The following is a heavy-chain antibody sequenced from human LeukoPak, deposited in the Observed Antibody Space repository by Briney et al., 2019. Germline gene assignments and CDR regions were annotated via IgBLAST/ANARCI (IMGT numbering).Heavy chain of an antibody. D-gene: IGHD2-15*01. Sequence: GGSLRLSCAVSGFTVSSNYMSWVRQAPGKGLEWVSLIHIGGNTDYADSLKDRVTISRDSSKNMVNLQINSLRPEDTAVYYCARERRYCSGDNCYSGHDYWGQGNLVIVSS. CDR3: ARERRYCSGDNCYSGHDY. J-gene: IGHJ4*02. CDR2: IHIGGNT. CDR1: GFTVSSNY. V-gene: IGHV3-53*01.